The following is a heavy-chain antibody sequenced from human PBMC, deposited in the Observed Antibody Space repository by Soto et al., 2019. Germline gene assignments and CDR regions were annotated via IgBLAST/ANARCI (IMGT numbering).Heavy chain of an antibody. Sequence: QILLVQSGAEVKKPGASVKVSCKAPGYTFTNYDIGWVRQAPGQGLEWMGWISPYSGNTKYAQKFQGRVTMTTDTSTTTAYMELRSLRSDDTAVFYCVRFASSGWYTGGYWGQGTLVTVSS. CDR2: ISPYSGNT. CDR1: GYTFTNYD. D-gene: IGHD6-19*01. J-gene: IGHJ4*02. V-gene: IGHV1-18*01. CDR3: VRFASSGWYTGGY.